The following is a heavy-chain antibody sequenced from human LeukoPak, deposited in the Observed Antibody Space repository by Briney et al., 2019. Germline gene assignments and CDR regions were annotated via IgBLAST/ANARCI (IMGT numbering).Heavy chain of an antibody. CDR3: ARGNRHWGITVFGVVTPDAFDI. V-gene: IGHV1-8*03. Sequence: ASVKVSCKASGYTFTGYYMHWVRQAPGQGLEWMGWMNPNSGNTGYAQKFQGRVTITRNTSISTAYMELSSLRSEDTAVYYCARGNRHWGITVFGVVTPDAFDIWGQGTMVTVSS. CDR2: MNPNSGNT. D-gene: IGHD3-3*01. J-gene: IGHJ3*02. CDR1: GYTFTGYY.